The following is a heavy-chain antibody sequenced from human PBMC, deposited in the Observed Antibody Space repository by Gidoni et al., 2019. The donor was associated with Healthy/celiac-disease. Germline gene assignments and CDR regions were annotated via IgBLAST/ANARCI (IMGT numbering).Heavy chain of an antibody. Sequence: QVQLVQSGAEVKKPGSSVKVSCKASGGPFSSYAISWVRQAPGQELEWTGGIIPIFGTANYAQKFQGRVTITADESTSTAYMELSSLRSEDTAVYYCATMYYYDSSGYFAAGADAFDIWGQGTMVTVSS. J-gene: IGHJ3*02. CDR3: ATMYYYDSSGYFAAGADAFDI. D-gene: IGHD3-22*01. CDR1: GGPFSSYA. V-gene: IGHV1-69*01. CDR2: IIPIFGTA.